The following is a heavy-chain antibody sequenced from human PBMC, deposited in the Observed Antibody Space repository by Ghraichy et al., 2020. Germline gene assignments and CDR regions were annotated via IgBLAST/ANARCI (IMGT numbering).Heavy chain of an antibody. CDR1: GGSISSSNW. CDR3: AREGQYSGSYYFDY. Sequence: SETLSLTCAVSGGSISSSNWWSWVRQPPGKGLEWIGEIYHSGSTNYNPSLKSRVAISVDKSKNQFSLQLTSVTAADTAVYYCAREGQYSGSYYFDYWGQGTLLTVAS. J-gene: IGHJ4*02. CDR2: IYHSGST. V-gene: IGHV4-4*02. D-gene: IGHD1-26*01.